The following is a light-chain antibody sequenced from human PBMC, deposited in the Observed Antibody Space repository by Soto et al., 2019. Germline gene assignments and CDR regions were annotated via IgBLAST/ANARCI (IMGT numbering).Light chain of an antibody. J-gene: IGLJ1*01. CDR3: SSYTSSSTLYV. CDR2: DVS. CDR1: SSDVGAYNY. V-gene: IGLV2-14*01. Sequence: QSVLTQPASVSGSPGQSITISCTGTSSDVGAYNYVSWYQQHPGKAPKLMICDVSNRPSGVSNRFSGSKSGNTASLTISGLQAEDEADYYCSSYTSSSTLYVFGTGTKVT.